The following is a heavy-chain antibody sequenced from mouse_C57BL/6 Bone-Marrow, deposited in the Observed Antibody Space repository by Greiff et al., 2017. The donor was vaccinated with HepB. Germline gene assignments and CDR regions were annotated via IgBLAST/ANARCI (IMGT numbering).Heavy chain of an antibody. J-gene: IGHJ2*01. CDR1: GYTFTSYW. CDR2: IDPSDSYT. V-gene: IGHV1-50*01. Sequence: QVHVKQPGAELVKPGASVKLSCKASGYTFTSYWMQWVKQRPGQGLEWIGEIDPSDSYTNYNQKFKGKATLTVDTSSSTAYMQLSSLTSEDSAVYYCAKCLYYFDYWGKGTTLTVSS. CDR3: AKCLYYFDY.